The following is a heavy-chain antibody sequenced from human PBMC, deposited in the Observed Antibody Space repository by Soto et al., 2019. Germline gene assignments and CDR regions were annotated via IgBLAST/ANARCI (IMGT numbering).Heavy chain of an antibody. CDR3: AIESFFGNGSEPGVFVY. D-gene: IGHD3-3*01. V-gene: IGHV4-31*03. CDR2: IYYSGST. J-gene: IGHJ4*02. Sequence: SETLSLTCTVSGGSISGGGYYWSWIRQHPGKGLEWIGYIYYSGSTYYDPSLESRVTIAVGTSKDPVSLKLSSVTAADTAVYYCAIESFFGNGSEPGVFVYCGQGTLVPVSA. CDR1: GGSISGGGYY.